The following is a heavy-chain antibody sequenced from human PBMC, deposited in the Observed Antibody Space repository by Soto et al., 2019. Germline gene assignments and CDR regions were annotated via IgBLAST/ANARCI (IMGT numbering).Heavy chain of an antibody. Sequence: EVQLLESGGGLVQPGGSLRLSCAASGFTFSSYAMSWVRQAPGKGLEWVSAISGSGGSTYYADSVKGRFTITRDNSKNTLYLQMNSLRAEDTAVYYCASPGGDPLAEYFQHWGQGTLVTVSS. D-gene: IGHD3-16*01. CDR1: GFTFSSYA. J-gene: IGHJ1*01. CDR3: ASPGGDPLAEYFQH. V-gene: IGHV3-23*01. CDR2: ISGSGGST.